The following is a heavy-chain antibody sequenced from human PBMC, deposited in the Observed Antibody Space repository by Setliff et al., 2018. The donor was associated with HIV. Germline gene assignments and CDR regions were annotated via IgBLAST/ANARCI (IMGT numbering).Heavy chain of an antibody. CDR3: ARDYSGWYYFDC. J-gene: IGHJ4*02. CDR2: IHYSGAT. CDR1: GGSISSHY. V-gene: IGHV4-59*11. Sequence: SETLSLTCTVSGGSISSHYWIWIRQPPGKGLEWIGYIHYSGATNYNPSLKSRVTMSVDTSKNQFSLKLSSVTAADTAVYYCARDYSGWYYFDCWGQGTLVTVSS. D-gene: IGHD6-19*01.